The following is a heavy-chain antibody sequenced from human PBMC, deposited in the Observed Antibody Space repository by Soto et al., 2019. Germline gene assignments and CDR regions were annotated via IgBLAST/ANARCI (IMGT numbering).Heavy chain of an antibody. CDR1: GYTFTSYA. V-gene: IGHV1-3*01. D-gene: IGHD2-15*01. Sequence: QVQLVQSGAEVKKPGASVKVSCKASGYTFTSYAMHWVRQAPGQRLEWMGWINAGNGNTKYSQKFQGRVTITRDTSESTAYMELSSLRSEDTAVYYCARDDIVVVVAATPISAFDIWGQGTMVTVSS. CDR3: ARDDIVVVVAATPISAFDI. J-gene: IGHJ3*02. CDR2: INAGNGNT.